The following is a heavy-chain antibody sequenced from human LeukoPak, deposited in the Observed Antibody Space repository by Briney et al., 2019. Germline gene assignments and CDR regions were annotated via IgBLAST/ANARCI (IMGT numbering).Heavy chain of an antibody. D-gene: IGHD3-9*01. Sequence: GGSLRLSGAASGFTFSDYAMNWVRQAPGKGLEWVSAISGSGDTTYYPDSVKGRFTTSRDNSKNTLYLQMNSLRAEDTAVYYCAKGAYVILTDYYPYFDYWGQGILVTVSS. J-gene: IGHJ4*02. CDR1: GFTFSDYA. V-gene: IGHV3-23*01. CDR2: ISGSGDTT. CDR3: AKGAYVILTDYYPYFDY.